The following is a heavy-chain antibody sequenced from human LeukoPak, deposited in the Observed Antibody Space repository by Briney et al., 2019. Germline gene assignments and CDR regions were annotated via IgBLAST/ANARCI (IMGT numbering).Heavy chain of an antibody. CDR2: IYYSGGT. D-gene: IGHD4-17*01. V-gene: IGHV4-59*01. CDR3: ARQDGDYPLYYFDY. Sequence: SETLSLTCTVSGGSISSYYWSWIRQPPGKGLEWIGYIYYSGGTNYNPSLKSRVTISVDTSKNQFSLKLSSVTAADTAVYYCARQDGDYPLYYFDYWGQGTLVTVSS. CDR1: GGSISSYY. J-gene: IGHJ4*02.